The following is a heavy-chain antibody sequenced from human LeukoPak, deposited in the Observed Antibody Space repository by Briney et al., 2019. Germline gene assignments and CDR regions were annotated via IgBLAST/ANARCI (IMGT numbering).Heavy chain of an antibody. CDR1: GFTFSTFA. CDR3: AAIYCGAACYAFDY. Sequence: AGGSLRLSCAASGFTFSTFAMSWVRQAPGKGLEWVSSIIGSGGATYLADSVKGRFTISRDNSKNTLYLQMNSLRAEDTALYYCAAIYCGAACYAFDYWGQGSLVTVSS. V-gene: IGHV3-23*01. CDR2: IIGSGGAT. D-gene: IGHD2-21*02. J-gene: IGHJ4*02.